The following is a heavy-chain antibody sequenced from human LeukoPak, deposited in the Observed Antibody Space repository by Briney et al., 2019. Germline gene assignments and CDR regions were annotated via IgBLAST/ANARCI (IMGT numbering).Heavy chain of an antibody. D-gene: IGHD3-10*01. CDR2: IYGGGNT. V-gene: IGHV3-53*05. CDR1: GFTVSSNF. CDR3: AKPGYGSGSYSFDY. J-gene: IGHJ4*02. Sequence: GGSLRLSCAASGFTVSSNFMSWVRQAPGKGLEWVSVIYGGGNTYYADSVKGRFTISRDNSKNTLYLQMNSLRAEDTAVYYCAKPGYGSGSYSFDYWGQGTLVTVSS.